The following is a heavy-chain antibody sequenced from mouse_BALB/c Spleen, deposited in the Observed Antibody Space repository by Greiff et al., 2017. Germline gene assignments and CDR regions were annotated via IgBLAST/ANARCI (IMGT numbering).Heavy chain of an antibody. CDR2: ILPGSGST. V-gene: IGHV1-9*01. Sequence: QVQLQQSGAELMKPGASVKISCKATGYTFSSYWIEWVKQRPGHGLEWIGEILPGSGSTNYNEKFQGKATITADTSSNTAYLQLSSLTSEDTAVYYCARSLTTDWYFDVWGAGTTVTVSS. D-gene: IGHD1-1*01. CDR3: ARSLTTDWYFDV. CDR1: GYTFSSYW. J-gene: IGHJ1*01.